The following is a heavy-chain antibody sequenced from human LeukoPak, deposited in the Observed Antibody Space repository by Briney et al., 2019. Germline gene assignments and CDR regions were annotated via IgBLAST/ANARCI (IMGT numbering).Heavy chain of an antibody. Sequence: GGSLRLSCAASGFTFSSNYMSWVRQAPGKGLEWVSVIYSGGSTYYSDSVKGRFTISRDNSKNTLYLQMNSLRAEDTAVYYCASVEYSYGFSYYYYMDVWGKGTTVTISS. J-gene: IGHJ6*03. V-gene: IGHV3-53*01. CDR1: GFTFSSNY. D-gene: IGHD5-18*01. CDR2: IYSGGST. CDR3: ASVEYSYGFSYYYYMDV.